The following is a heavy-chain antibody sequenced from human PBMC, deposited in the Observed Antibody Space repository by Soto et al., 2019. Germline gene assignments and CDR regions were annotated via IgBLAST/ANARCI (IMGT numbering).Heavy chain of an antibody. CDR1: RFTFNSYA. CDR2: SGSGXST. D-gene: IGHD6-13*01. V-gene: IGHV3-23*01. CDR3: ARRGPGTYFDY. Sequence: SXXSLRLSCAASRFTFNSYAMNWVRQAPGKGLEWVSXSGSGXSTYYAASVRGXFTISSDXXXNTLYLQMNSLRDEDTDVYYCARRGPGTYFDYWGKGTLVTVYS. J-gene: IGHJ4*02.